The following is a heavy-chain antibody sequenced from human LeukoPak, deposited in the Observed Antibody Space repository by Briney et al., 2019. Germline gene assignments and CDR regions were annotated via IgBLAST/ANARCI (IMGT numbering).Heavy chain of an antibody. CDR2: IKQDGTEK. J-gene: IGHJ4*02. D-gene: IGHD3-10*01. Sequence: GGSLRLSCAASGFTFRRYWMAWVRQAPGKGLEWVANIKQDGTEKYYVDSVKGRFTISRDNAQNSQYLQMNSLSADDTAVYYCARDSGYGSGDFDYWGQGTLVTVSS. CDR3: ARDSGYGSGDFDY. CDR1: GFTFRRYW. V-gene: IGHV3-7*04.